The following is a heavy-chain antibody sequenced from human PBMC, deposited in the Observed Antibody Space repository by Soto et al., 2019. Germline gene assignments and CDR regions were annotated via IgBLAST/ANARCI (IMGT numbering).Heavy chain of an antibody. CDR1: GGTFSSYA. V-gene: IGHV1-69*01. Sequence: QVQLVQSGAEVKKPGSSVKVSCKASGGTFSSYAISWVRQAPGQGLEWMGGIIPIFGTANYAQKFQGRVTITAGESTSTAYMELSSLRSEDTAVYYCARDLYSSSSSYYYGMDVWGQGTTVTVSS. CDR3: ARDLYSSSSSYYYGMDV. CDR2: IIPIFGTA. D-gene: IGHD6-6*01. J-gene: IGHJ6*02.